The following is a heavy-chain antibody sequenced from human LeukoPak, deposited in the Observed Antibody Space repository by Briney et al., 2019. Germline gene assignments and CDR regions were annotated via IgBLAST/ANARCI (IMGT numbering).Heavy chain of an antibody. Sequence: PGGSLRLSCAASGFTFSSYEMNWVRQAPGKGLEWVSYISSSGSTIYHADSVKGRFTISRDNAKNSLYLQMNSLRAEDTAVYYCARMGTRRGYSGYVDYWGQGTLVTVSS. CDR2: ISSSGSTI. CDR1: GFTFSSYE. CDR3: ARMGTRRGYSGYVDY. D-gene: IGHD5-12*01. V-gene: IGHV3-48*03. J-gene: IGHJ4*02.